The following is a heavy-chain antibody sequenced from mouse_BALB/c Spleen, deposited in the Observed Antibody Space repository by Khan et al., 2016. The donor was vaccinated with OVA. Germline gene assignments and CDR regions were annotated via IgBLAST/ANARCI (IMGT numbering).Heavy chain of an antibody. CDR1: GFNIEDTY. D-gene: IGHD2-14*01. V-gene: IGHV14-3*02. Sequence: VQLQQSGAEIVKPGASVKLSCTASGFNIEDTYMHWVKQRPEQGLEWLGRIDPADGNTKYDPKFQDKATITSDTSSKTVYLHLSSLTFEDSAVYYCVGYEDYWGQGTTLTVSS. CDR2: IDPADGNT. CDR3: VGYEDY. J-gene: IGHJ2*01.